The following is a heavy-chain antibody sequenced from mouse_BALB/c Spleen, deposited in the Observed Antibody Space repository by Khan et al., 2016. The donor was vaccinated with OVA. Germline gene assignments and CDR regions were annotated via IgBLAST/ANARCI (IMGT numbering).Heavy chain of an antibody. J-gene: IGHJ4*01. D-gene: IGHD2-3*01. Sequence: VQLEESGPGLVKPSQSLSLTCTVTGYSITSDYAWNWIRQFPGNTLEWMGYISYSGSTNYNPSLKSRISITRDTSKNQFILQLNSVTTKDTATYYCARDGSRYNYAINYWGQGTSVTVSS. CDR1: GYSITSDYA. V-gene: IGHV3-2*02. CDR2: ISYSGST. CDR3: ARDGSRYNYAINY.